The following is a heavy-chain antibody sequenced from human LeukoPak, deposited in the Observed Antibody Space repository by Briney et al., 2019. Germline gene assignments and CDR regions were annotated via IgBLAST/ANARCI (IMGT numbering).Heavy chain of an antibody. CDR1: GGSISYY. Sequence: ETLSLTCTVSGGSISYYWSWIRQPAGKGLEWIGRIYTSGSTNYNPSLKSRVTMSVDTSKNQFSLKLSSVTAADTAAYYCARGSYYYYYDSSGYEGTGFDYWGQGTLVTVSS. J-gene: IGHJ4*02. CDR3: ARGSYYYYYDSSGYEGTGFDY. V-gene: IGHV4-4*07. D-gene: IGHD3-22*01. CDR2: IYTSGST.